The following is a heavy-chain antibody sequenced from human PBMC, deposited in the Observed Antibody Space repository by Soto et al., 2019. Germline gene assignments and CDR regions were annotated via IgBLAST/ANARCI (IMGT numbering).Heavy chain of an antibody. CDR2: IYYSGST. CDR1: GGSISSGGYY. J-gene: IGHJ5*02. Sequence: QVQLQESGPGLVKPSQTLSLTCTVSGGSISSGGYYWSWIRQHPGKGLEWIGYIYYSGSTYYNPSLKNLLTISLGTSKNPFSLKLSSVTAADTAGYYCARSVFPWGQGTLVTVSS. CDR3: ARSVFP. V-gene: IGHV4-31*01.